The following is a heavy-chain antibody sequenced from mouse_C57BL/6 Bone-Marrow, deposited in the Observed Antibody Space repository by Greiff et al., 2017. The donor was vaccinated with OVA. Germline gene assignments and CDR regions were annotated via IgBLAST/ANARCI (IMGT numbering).Heavy chain of an antibody. Sequence: EVQVVESGGDLVKPGGSLKLSCAASGFTFSSYGMSWVRQTPDKRLEWVATISSGGSYTYYPDSVKGRFTISRDNAKNTLYLQMSSLKSEDTAMYYCARTGGGSSVFAYWGQGTLVTVSA. CDR3: ARTGGGSSVFAY. V-gene: IGHV5-6*01. CDR2: ISSGGSYT. D-gene: IGHD1-1*01. CDR1: GFTFSSYG. J-gene: IGHJ3*01.